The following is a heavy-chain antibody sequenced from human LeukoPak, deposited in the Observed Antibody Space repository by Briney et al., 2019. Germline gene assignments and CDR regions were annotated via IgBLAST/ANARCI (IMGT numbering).Heavy chain of an antibody. V-gene: IGHV3-21*01. CDR1: GFTFSSYS. D-gene: IGHD6-19*01. Sequence: PGGSLRLSCAASGFTFSSYSMNWVRQAPGKGLEWVSSISSSSSYIYYADSVEGRFTISRDNAKNSLYLQMNSLRAEDTAVYYCARSGYSSGWYSEGIGYWGQGTLVTVSS. J-gene: IGHJ4*02. CDR3: ARSGYSSGWYSEGIGY. CDR2: ISSSSSYI.